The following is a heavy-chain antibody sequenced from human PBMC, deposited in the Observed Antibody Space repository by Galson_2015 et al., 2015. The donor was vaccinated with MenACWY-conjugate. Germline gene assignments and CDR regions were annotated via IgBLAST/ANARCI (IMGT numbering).Heavy chain of an antibody. V-gene: IGHV5-51*01. Sequence: QSGAEVKKPGESLTISCQGSGYTFTPYWIAWVRQMPGKGLEWMGIIYPSDSDVIYSPSFQGQVTISVDTSINTAYLHWSSLKASDTAIYYCARHLSGWSAGYWGQGTLVTVSS. CDR1: GYTFTPYW. D-gene: IGHD6-19*01. CDR2: IYPSDSDV. CDR3: ARHLSGWSAGY. J-gene: IGHJ4*02.